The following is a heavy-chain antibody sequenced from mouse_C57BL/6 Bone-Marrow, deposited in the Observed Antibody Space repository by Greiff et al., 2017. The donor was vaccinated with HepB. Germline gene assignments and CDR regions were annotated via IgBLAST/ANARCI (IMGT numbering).Heavy chain of an antibody. CDR3: TRCRYREWFAY. D-gene: IGHD2-14*01. J-gene: IGHJ3*01. CDR2: IDPETGGT. Sequence: VKLMESGAELMRPGASVTLSCKASGYTFTDYEMHWVKQTPVHGLEWIGAIDPETGGTAYNQKFKGKAILTADKSSSTAYMELRSLTSEDSAVYYCTRCRYREWFAYWGQGTLVTVSA. CDR1: GYTFTDYE. V-gene: IGHV1-15*01.